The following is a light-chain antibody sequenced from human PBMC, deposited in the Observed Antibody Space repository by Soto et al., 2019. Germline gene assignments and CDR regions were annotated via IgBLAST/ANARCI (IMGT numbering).Light chain of an antibody. CDR2: GNN. CDR3: QSYDSTLSARYV. Sequence: QSVLTQPPSVSGAPGQRVTISRTGSSSNIGANYDVHWYQHLPGTAPKLLIFGNNNRPSGVPDRFSGSKSGTSASLAITGLQAEDEGNYYCQSYDSTLSARYVFGTGTKVTAL. J-gene: IGLJ1*01. CDR1: SSNIGANYD. V-gene: IGLV1-40*01.